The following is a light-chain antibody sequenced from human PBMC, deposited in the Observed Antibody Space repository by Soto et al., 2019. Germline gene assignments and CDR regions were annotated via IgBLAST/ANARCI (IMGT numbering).Light chain of an antibody. V-gene: IGKV1-5*03. Sequence: DIQMTHSPSTLSASVGDRVTITCRASQSITGGWAWYQQKPGKAPKLLIYTASNLEGGVPSRFSGSGSGTEFTLTISSVQPDDFATYYCQYWNNYSWTFGQGTKVEIK. CDR3: QYWNNYSWT. CDR2: TAS. J-gene: IGKJ1*01. CDR1: QSITGG.